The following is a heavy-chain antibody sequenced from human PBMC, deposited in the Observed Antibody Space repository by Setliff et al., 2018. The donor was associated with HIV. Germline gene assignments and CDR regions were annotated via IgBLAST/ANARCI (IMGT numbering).Heavy chain of an antibody. CDR2: IYTSGST. CDR3: VRGFWANSY. V-gene: IGHV4-61*09. J-gene: IGHJ4*02. Sequence: PSETLSLTCTVSGGSISSDSYYWSWIRQPAGKGLEWIEHIYTSGSTNYNPSLKSRVTISVDTSKKSVYLQMSSLRGEDSAIYYCVRGFWANSYWGQGTLVTVSS. CDR1: GGSISSDSYY. D-gene: IGHD4-4*01.